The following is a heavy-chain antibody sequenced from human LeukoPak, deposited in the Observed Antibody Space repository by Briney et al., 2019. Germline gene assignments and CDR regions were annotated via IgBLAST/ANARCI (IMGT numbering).Heavy chain of an antibody. V-gene: IGHV3-74*01. Sequence: GSLRLSCAASGFTFSSYWMHWVRQAPGKGLVWVSRINSDGSSTSYADSVKGRFTISRDNSKNTLYLQMNSLRAEDTAVYYCAKDRDIVVVPAAYWGYAFDIWGQGTMVTVSS. CDR3: AKDRDIVVVPAAYWGYAFDI. D-gene: IGHD2-2*01. CDR1: GFTFSSYW. J-gene: IGHJ3*02. CDR2: INSDGSST.